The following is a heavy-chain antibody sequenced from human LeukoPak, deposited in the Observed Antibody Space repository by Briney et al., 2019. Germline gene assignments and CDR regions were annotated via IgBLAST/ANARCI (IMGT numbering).Heavy chain of an antibody. CDR3: ARGGYVFGVVINRIIDY. CDR2: INPSGGST. Sequence: GSVKVSCKASGYTFTSYYMHWVRQAPGQGLEWMGIINPSGGSTSYAQKFQGRVTMTRDTSTSTVYMELSSLRSEDTAVYYCARGGYVFGVVINRIIDYWGQGTLVTVSS. D-gene: IGHD3-3*01. J-gene: IGHJ4*02. CDR1: GYTFTSYY. V-gene: IGHV1-46*01.